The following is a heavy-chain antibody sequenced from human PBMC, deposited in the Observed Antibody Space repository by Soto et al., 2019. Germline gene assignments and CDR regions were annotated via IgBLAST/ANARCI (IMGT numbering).Heavy chain of an antibody. D-gene: IGHD1-20*01. J-gene: IGHJ5*01. CDR3: ARDLGSNWKHWFDS. CDR1: GFTFSSYS. V-gene: IGHV3-23*01. CDR2: ITSSGGST. Sequence: GGSLRLSCAASGFTFSSYSMSWVHQAPGKGLECVSGITSSGGSTYYADSVKGRFTVSRDNSKQTLSLQMNSLRAEDTAVYYCARDLGSNWKHWFDSWGQGTLVTVSS.